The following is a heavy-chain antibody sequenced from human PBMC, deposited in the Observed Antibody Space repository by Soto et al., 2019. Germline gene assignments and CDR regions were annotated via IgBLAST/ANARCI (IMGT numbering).Heavy chain of an antibody. D-gene: IGHD5-12*01. CDR3: ARKSRGYSASYDY. V-gene: IGHV4-39*01. Sequence: SCKASGGTFSSYAISWMRQPPGKGLEWIASISYIGSTYHNPSLKSRVTISIDTSKNQFSLKLSSVTAADTAVYYCARKSRGYSASYDYWGQGTLVTVSS. J-gene: IGHJ4*02. CDR1: GGTFSSYAI. CDR2: ISYIGST.